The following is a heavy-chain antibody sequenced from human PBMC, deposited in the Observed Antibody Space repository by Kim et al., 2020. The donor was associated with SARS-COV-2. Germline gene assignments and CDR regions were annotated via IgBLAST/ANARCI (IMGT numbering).Heavy chain of an antibody. CDR1: GFTFSSYG. CDR3: AKTGSPYYYYYYGMDV. J-gene: IGHJ6*02. V-gene: IGHV3-30*18. Sequence: GGSLRLSCAASGFTFSSYGMHWVRQAPGKGLEWVAVISYDGSNKYYADSVKGRFTISRDNSKNTLYLQMNSLRAEDTAVYYCAKTGSPYYYYYYGMDVWGQGTTVTDSS. CDR2: ISYDGSNK. D-gene: IGHD1-1*01.